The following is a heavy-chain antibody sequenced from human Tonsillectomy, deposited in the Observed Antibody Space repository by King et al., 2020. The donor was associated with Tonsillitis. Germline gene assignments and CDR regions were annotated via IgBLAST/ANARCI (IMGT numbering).Heavy chain of an antibody. D-gene: IGHD2-2*01. CDR3: ARMRDSSSTSGYYGDDDYGMDV. Sequence: VTLKESGPVLVKPTETLTLTCTVSGFSLSNARMGVSWIRQPPGKALEWLAHIFSNDEKSYSTSLKSRLTISKDTSKNQVVLTMTNLEPVDTATYYCARMRDSSSTSGYYGDDDYGMDVWGQGTTVTVSS. CDR1: GFSLSNARMG. V-gene: IGHV2-26*01. J-gene: IGHJ6*02. CDR2: IFSNDEK.